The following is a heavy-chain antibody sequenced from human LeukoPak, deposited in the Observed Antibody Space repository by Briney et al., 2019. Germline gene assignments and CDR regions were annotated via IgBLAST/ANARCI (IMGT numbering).Heavy chain of an antibody. Sequence: GGSLRLSCAASGIIFSKYGMSWVRQAPGKGLEWVATVLGSGVPTYYADSVQGRFTISRDNDENTVYLHMNNLRVEDTAVYYCTIRAVAGDFDIWGQGTLVTVSS. CDR2: VLGSGVPT. J-gene: IGHJ4*02. D-gene: IGHD6-19*01. CDR1: GIIFSKYG. V-gene: IGHV3-23*01. CDR3: TIRAVAGDFDI.